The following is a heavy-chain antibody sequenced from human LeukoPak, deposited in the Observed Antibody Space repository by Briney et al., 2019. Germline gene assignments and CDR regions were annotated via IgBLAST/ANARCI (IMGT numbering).Heavy chain of an antibody. V-gene: IGHV3-48*03. J-gene: IGHJ6*03. CDR1: GFSFSDYE. D-gene: IGHD6-13*01. Sequence: GGSLRLSCAASGFSFSDYEMNWVRQDPGKGLEGLSHIDISGNTIHYADSVEGRFTISRDNAKNSVYLQMSSLRDEDTALYYCAKDATAIPGTVYMDVWGKGTTVTVSS. CDR3: AKDATAIPGTVYMDV. CDR2: IDISGNTI.